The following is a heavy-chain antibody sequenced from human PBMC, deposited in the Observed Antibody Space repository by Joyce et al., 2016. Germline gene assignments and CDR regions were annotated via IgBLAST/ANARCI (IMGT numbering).Heavy chain of an antibody. Sequence: APGQGLEWMGWINPNTGDTNYAQKFQDRVIMTRETSTNTAHMDLSRLRSDDTALYYCARGSIWVGDFVVENEAFDIWGQGTKVTVSS. CDR3: ARGSIWVGDFVVENEAFDI. V-gene: IGHV1-2*02. J-gene: IGHJ3*02. CDR2: INPNTGDT. D-gene: IGHD3-10*01.